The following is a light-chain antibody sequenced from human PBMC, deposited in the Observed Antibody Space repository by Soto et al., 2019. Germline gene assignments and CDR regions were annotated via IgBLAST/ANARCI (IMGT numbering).Light chain of an antibody. Sequence: DVQMTQSPSSVSASVGDRVTITCRASQDVNRWIDWYQQKPGKAPNLLIYAASRLQSGVPSRFRGSGSGTDFTLTISSLQPEDFATYYCLPANSFPVTVGPVTKLDI. V-gene: IGKV1D-12*01. CDR1: QDVNRW. CDR3: LPANSFPVT. CDR2: AAS. J-gene: IGKJ3*01.